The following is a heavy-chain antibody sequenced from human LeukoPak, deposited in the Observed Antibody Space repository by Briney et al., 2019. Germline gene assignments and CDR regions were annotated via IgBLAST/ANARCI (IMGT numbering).Heavy chain of an antibody. Sequence: PGGSLRLSCAASGFTFSSYWMSWVRQAPGKGLEWVANIKPDGSEKYYVDSVKGRFTISRDNAKNSLYLQMNSLRAEDTAVYYCARVSEGLESGDHYYYMDVWGKGTTVTVSS. D-gene: IGHD2-21*02. CDR2: IKPDGSEK. CDR3: ARVSEGLESGDHYYYMDV. CDR1: GFTFSSYW. V-gene: IGHV3-7*01. J-gene: IGHJ6*03.